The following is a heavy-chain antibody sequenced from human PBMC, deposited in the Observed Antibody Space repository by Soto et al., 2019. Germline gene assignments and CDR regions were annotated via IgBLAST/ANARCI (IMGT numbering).Heavy chain of an antibody. CDR1: GDSVSSNSAA. D-gene: IGHD3-22*01. J-gene: IGHJ5*02. CDR2: TYYRSKWYN. V-gene: IGHV6-1*01. CDR3: ARDLRYYYDSSGYYGDNWFDP. Sequence: SQTLSLTCAISGDSVSSNSAAWNWIRQSPSRGLEWLGRTYYRSKWYNDYAVSVKSRITINPDTSKSQFSLQLNSVTPEDTAVYYCARDLRYYYDSSGYYGDNWFDPWGQGTLVTVSS.